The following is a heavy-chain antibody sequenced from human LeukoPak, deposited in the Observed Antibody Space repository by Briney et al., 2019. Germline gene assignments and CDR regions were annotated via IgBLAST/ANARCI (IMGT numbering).Heavy chain of an antibody. CDR1: GFPFSSYW. J-gene: IGHJ4*02. V-gene: IGHV3-7*03. CDR3: ARRPGN. Sequence: GGSLRLSCVASGFPFSSYWMTWVRQAPGKGLEWVANIKQDGSKKSYVDSVKGRFTISRDSSKNTLFLQMNDLTVEDTARYYCARRPGNWGQGILVTVSS. D-gene: IGHD1-14*01. CDR2: IKQDGSKK.